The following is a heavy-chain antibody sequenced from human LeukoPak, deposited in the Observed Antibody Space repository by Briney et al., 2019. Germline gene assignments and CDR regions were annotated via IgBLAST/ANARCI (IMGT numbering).Heavy chain of an antibody. CDR2: IYYSGSI. V-gene: IGHV4-59*01. CDR3: ARENPSGYYNRPIDY. J-gene: IGHJ4*02. Sequence: PSETLSLTCTVSGASISSYYWSWIRQPPGKGLEWIGDIYYSGSIKYNPSLKSRVTMSVDTSKNQFSLKLSSVTAADTAVYYCARENPSGYYNRPIDYWGQGTLVTVSS. D-gene: IGHD3-22*01. CDR1: GASISSYY.